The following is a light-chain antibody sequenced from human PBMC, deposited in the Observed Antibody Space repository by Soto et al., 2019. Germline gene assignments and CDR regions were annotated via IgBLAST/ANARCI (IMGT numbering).Light chain of an antibody. CDR3: QQYANSPIT. V-gene: IGKV3-20*01. CDR2: GAS. J-gene: IGKJ5*01. Sequence: EIVLTQSLGTLSLSPGERATLSCRASQSVSRNYLAWYQQKPGQAPRHLIYGASIRATGIPDRFSGSGSETDFTLTIGRLEPEDFAVYYCQQYANSPITFGQGTRLEIK. CDR1: QSVSRNY.